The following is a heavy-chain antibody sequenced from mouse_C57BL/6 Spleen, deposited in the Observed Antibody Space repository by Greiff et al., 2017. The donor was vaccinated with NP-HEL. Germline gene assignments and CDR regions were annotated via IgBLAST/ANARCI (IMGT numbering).Heavy chain of an antibody. V-gene: IGHV5-16*01. CDR1: GFTFSDYY. D-gene: IGHD2-1*01. CDR3: ARERVYYGNPWYFDV. J-gene: IGHJ1*03. CDR2: INYDGSST. Sequence: EVQLVESEGGLVQPGSSMKLSCTASGFTFSDYYMAWVRQVPEKGLEWVANINYDGSSTYYLDSLKSRFIISRDNAKNILYLQMSSLKSEDTATYYCARERVYYGNPWYFDVWGTGTTVTVSS.